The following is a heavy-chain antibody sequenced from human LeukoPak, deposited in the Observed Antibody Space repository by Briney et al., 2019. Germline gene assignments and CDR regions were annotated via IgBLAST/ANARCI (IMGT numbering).Heavy chain of an antibody. D-gene: IGHD2-21*02. CDR1: GYSFVNYW. CDR2: IYPGDSDT. Sequence: GESLKISCKGSGYSFVNYWIAWVRQMPGQGLEWMGIIYPGDSDTTYNPSFQGQVTISADKSTNTAYLQWNSLKASDTAMYYCARRAGGVSYYYFDSWGPGTQVAVAS. J-gene: IGHJ4*02. V-gene: IGHV5-51*01. CDR3: ARRAGGVSYYYFDS.